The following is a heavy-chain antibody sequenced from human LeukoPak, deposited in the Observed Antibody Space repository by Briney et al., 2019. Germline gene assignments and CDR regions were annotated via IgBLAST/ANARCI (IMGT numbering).Heavy chain of an antibody. V-gene: IGHV4-39*07. CDR3: ARSTWGSGRCRFDP. D-gene: IGHD3-10*01. CDR2: VYYSGIT. J-gene: IGHJ5*02. Sequence: SETLSLTCTVSGGSISSGSYYWSWIRQLPGMGLEFIGNVYYSGITYYNPSLKSRVTISMDMSKNQFSLKLTSVTAADTAVYYCARSTWGSGRCRFDPWGQGTLVTVSS. CDR1: GGSISSGSYY.